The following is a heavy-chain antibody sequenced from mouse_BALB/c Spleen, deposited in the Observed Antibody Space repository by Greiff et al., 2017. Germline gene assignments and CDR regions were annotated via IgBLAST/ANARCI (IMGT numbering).Heavy chain of an antibody. D-gene: IGHD1-1*01. CDR2: IDPYYGDT. Sequence: VQLQQSGPELEKPGASVKISCKASGYSFTGYNMNWVKQSNGKSLEWIGNIDPYYGDTFYNQKFKGKATLTVDKSSSTAHMELRSLASEDSAVYYCARDYGSSLDYWGQGTTLTVSS. V-gene: IGHV1-20*02. J-gene: IGHJ2*01. CDR3: ARDYGSSLDY. CDR1: GYSFTGYN.